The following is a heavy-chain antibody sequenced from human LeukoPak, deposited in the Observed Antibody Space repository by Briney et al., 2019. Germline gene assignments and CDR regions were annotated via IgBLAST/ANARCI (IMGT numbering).Heavy chain of an antibody. CDR1: GFTFSSYS. D-gene: IGHD5-18*01. CDR2: ISYDGSNK. J-gene: IGHJ4*02. Sequence: GGSLRLSCAASGFTFSSYSMNWVRQAPGKGLEWVAVISYDGSNKYYADSVKGRFTISRDNSKNTLYLQMNSLRAEDTAVYYCAKGYGYRSPINFDYWGQGTLVTVSS. V-gene: IGHV3-30*18. CDR3: AKGYGYRSPINFDY.